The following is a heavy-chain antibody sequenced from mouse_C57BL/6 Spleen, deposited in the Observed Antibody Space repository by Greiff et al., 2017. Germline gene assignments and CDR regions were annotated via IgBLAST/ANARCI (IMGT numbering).Heavy chain of an antibody. Sequence: VQLQQPGTELVKPGASVKLSCKASGYTFTSYWMHWVKQRPGQGLEWIGNINPSNGGTNYNEKFKRKATLTVDKSSSTAYMQLSSLTSEDSAVYYCASHYSRYYYAMDYWGQGTSVTVSA. CDR3: ASHYSRYYYAMDY. D-gene: IGHD2-12*01. V-gene: IGHV1-53*01. J-gene: IGHJ4*01. CDR2: INPSNGGT. CDR1: GYTFTSYW.